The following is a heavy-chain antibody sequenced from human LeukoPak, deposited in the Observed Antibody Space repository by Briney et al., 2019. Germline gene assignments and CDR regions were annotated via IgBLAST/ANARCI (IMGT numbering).Heavy chain of an antibody. V-gene: IGHV1-69*13. CDR1: GGTFSVYA. D-gene: IGHD3-22*01. CDR2: IIPIFGTA. J-gene: IGHJ4*02. CDR3: ARGYYYDSSGYRRNTPFDY. Sequence: GASVKVSCKASGGTFSVYAISWVRQAPGQGLEWMGGIIPIFGTANYAQKFQGRVTITADESTSTAYMELSSLRSEDTAVYYCARGYYYDSSGYRRNTPFDYWGQGTLVTVSS.